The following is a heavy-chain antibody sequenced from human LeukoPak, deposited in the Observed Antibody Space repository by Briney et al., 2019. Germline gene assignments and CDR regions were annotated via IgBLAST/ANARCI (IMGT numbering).Heavy chain of an antibody. J-gene: IGHJ4*02. V-gene: IGHV3-23*01. Sequence: GGSLRLSCAASGFTFSSYAMNRVRQAPGKGLEWVSAVSGSGGGTFYADSVKGRFTISRDNSKDTVYLLMNSLRAEDTAEYYCAKVAHTGVVRTGPFDYWGQGALVTVSS. D-gene: IGHD5-18*01. CDR1: GFTFSSYA. CDR3: AKVAHTGVVRTGPFDY. CDR2: VSGSGGGT.